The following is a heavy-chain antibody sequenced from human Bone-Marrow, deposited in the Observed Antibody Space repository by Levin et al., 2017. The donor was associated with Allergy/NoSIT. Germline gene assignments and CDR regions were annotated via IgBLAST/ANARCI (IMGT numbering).Heavy chain of an antibody. CDR3: ARRAGRGGWRFDP. CDR2: IYSNGVI. Sequence: SETLSLTCTVSGDSVTNTNYHWDWIRQSPGTGLEWIGSIYSNGVIYYNPSLKSRVTISLDTSKMQFSLKLVSMTAADTSIYYCARRAGRGGWRFDPWGQGALVTVSS. V-gene: IGHV4-39*01. J-gene: IGHJ5*02. D-gene: IGHD6-19*01. CDR1: GDSVTNTNYH.